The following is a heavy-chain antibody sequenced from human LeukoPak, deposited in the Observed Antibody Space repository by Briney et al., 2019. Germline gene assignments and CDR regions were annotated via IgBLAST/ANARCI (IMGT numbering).Heavy chain of an antibody. CDR1: GFTFSSYG. V-gene: IGHV3-33*01. CDR3: ARGSEYSSSCHDY. CDR2: IWYDGSNK. J-gene: IGHJ4*02. Sequence: GGSLRLSCAASGFTFSSYGMHWVRQAPGKGLEWVAVIWYDGSNKYYADSVKGRFTISRDNSKNTLYLQMNSLRAEDTAVYYCARGSEYSSSCHDYWGQGTLVTVSP. D-gene: IGHD6-13*01.